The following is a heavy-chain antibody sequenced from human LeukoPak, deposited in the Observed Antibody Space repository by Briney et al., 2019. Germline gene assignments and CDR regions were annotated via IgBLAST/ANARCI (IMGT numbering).Heavy chain of an antibody. CDR2: SGSGSST. Sequence: SGSGSSTYYAASAKGRFTISRDNSKNTLYLQMNSLRAEDTAVYYCARHGANYYYYMDVWGKGTTVTVSS. CDR3: ARHGANYYYYMDV. D-gene: IGHD3-16*01. V-gene: IGHV3-23*01. J-gene: IGHJ6*03.